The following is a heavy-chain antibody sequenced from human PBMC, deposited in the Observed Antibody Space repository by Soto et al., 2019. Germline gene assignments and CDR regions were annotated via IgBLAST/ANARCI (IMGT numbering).Heavy chain of an antibody. CDR2: ITASGDST. CDR3: VEPGAYWTR. J-gene: IGHJ4*02. Sequence: PGGSLRLSCAASGFTFSDHYMDWFRQAPGKGLEWVSSITASGDSTYYADSVKGRFTISRDNSKNILYLQLNILRVDDTALYYCVEPGAYWTRWGQGTLVTVPQ. CDR1: GFTFSDHY. D-gene: IGHD1-1*01. V-gene: IGHV3-23*01.